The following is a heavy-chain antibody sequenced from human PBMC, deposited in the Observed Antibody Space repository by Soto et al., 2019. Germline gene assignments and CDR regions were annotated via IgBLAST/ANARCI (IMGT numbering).Heavy chain of an antibody. CDR2: IWYDGSNK. D-gene: IGHD6-19*01. CDR1: GFTFSSYG. V-gene: IGHV3-33*01. Sequence: GGSLRLSCAASGFTFSSYGMHWVRQAPGKGLEWVAVIWYDGSNKYYADSVKGRFTISRDNSKNTLYLQMNSLRAEDTAVYYCARAPAVAGDAFDIWGQGTMVTVSS. J-gene: IGHJ3*02. CDR3: ARAPAVAGDAFDI.